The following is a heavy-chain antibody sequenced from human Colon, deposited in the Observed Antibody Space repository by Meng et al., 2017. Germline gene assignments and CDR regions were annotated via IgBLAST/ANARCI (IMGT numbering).Heavy chain of an antibody. CDR2: INPNSGET. CDR3: ARGIWEGFDY. D-gene: IGHD1-26*01. Sequence: QVQLVQSGAEVKKPGALVRVSCKASGYTFAALDINWVRQATGQGLEWMGWINPNSGETGYAQKFQGRFTMTRDTSISTLYMELSSLTSDDTAVYYCARGIWEGFDYWGQGALVTVSS. V-gene: IGHV1-8*01. J-gene: IGHJ4*02. CDR1: GYTFAALD.